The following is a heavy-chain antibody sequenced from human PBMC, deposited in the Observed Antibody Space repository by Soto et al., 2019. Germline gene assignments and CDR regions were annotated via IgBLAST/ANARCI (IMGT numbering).Heavy chain of an antibody. J-gene: IGHJ4*02. CDR1: GFTFSSYE. CDR3: ARDGIQGSFDY. D-gene: IGHD3-10*01. V-gene: IGHV3-48*03. CDR2: ISSSGSTI. Sequence: QPGGSLRLSCAASGFTFSSYEMNWVRQAPGKGLEWVSYISSSGSTIYYADSVKGRFTISRDNAKNSLYLQMNSLRAEDTAVYYCARDGIQGSFDYWGQGTLVAVSS.